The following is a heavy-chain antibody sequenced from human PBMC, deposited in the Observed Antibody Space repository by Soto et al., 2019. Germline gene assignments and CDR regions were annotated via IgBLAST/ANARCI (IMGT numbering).Heavy chain of an antibody. CDR2: IYHSGST. CDR1: GGSISSSNW. J-gene: IGHJ5*02. V-gene: IGHV4-4*02. CDR3: ARESYYDSSGLNWFDP. D-gene: IGHD3-22*01. Sequence: SETLSLTCAVSGGSISSSNWWSWVRQPPGKGLEWIGEIYHSGSTNYNPSLKSRVTISVDKSKNQFSLKLSSVTAADTAVYYCARESYYDSSGLNWFDPWGQGTLVTVSS.